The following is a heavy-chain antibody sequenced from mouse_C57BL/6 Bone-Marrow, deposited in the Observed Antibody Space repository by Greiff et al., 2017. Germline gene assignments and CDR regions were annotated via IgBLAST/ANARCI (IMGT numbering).Heavy chain of an antibody. V-gene: IGHV5-17*01. D-gene: IGHD2-5*01. CDR1: GFTFSDYG. CDR2: ISSGSSTI. J-gene: IGHJ3*01. Sequence: EVQGVESGGGLVKPGGSLKLSCAASGFTFSDYGMHWVRQAPEKGLEWVAYISSGSSTIYYADTVKGRFTISRDNGKNTLFLQMTSLRSVDTAMYYCAVAYYSNYVPWFAYWGQGTLVTVSA. CDR3: AVAYYSNYVPWFAY.